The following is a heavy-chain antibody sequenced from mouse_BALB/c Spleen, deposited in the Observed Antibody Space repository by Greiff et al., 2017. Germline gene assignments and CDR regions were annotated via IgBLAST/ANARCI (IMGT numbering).Heavy chain of an antibody. CDR3: ARDRRGYFDY. CDR2: IWAGGST. CDR1: GFSLTSYG. Sequence: VNLVESGPGLVAPSQSLSITCTVSGFSLTSYGVHWVRQPPGKGLEWLGVIWAGGSTNYNSALMSRLSISKDNSKSQVFLKMNSLQTDDTAMYYCARDRRGYFDYWGQGTTLTVSS. V-gene: IGHV2-9*02. J-gene: IGHJ2*01.